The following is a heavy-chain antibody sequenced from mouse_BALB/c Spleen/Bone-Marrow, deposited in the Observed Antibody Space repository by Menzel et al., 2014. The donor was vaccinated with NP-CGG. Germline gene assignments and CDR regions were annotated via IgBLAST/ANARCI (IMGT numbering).Heavy chain of an antibody. J-gene: IGHJ4*01. CDR3: TRRGLYYGYAMDY. CDR2: IHYSGST. D-gene: IGHD1-1*02. Sequence: VQLKQSGPDLVKPSQSLSLTRTVTGYSITSGYSCHWIRQFPGNKLEWMGYIHYSGSTNYNPSLKSRISITRDTSKNQFFLQLNSVTTEDTATYYCTRRGLYYGYAMDYWGQGTSVTVSS. CDR1: GYSITSGYS. V-gene: IGHV3-1*02.